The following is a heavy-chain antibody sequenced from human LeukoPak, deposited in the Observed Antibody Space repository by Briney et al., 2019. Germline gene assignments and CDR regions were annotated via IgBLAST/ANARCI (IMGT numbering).Heavy chain of an antibody. CDR3: ARRSPYSTGWSSYFDY. J-gene: IGHJ4*02. V-gene: IGHV4-4*02. CDR1: GGSISSTNW. Sequence: SETLSLTCAVSGGSISSTNWWSWVRQPPGKGLEWIGEIYRSGTTNYKPSLKSRVTISLDKSRNHFSLKLTSVTAADSAVYYCARRSPYSTGWSSYFDYWGQGTLVTVSS. D-gene: IGHD6-19*01. CDR2: IYRSGTT.